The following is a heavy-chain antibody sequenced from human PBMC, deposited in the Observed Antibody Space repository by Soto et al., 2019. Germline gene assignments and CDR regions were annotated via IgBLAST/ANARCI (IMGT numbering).Heavy chain of an antibody. Sequence: EVQLVESGGDLLQPGGSLRLSCAASGFTFSTYWMHWVRQAPGKGLVWVSRINSDGSRTDYADSVKGRFTISRDNAKNTLYLQMNSLRAEDTAVYYCARDHSDRGTYYRAFDYWGQGTLVTVSS. CDR1: GFTFSTYW. J-gene: IGHJ4*02. CDR3: ARDHSDRGTYYRAFDY. D-gene: IGHD3-22*01. CDR2: INSDGSRT. V-gene: IGHV3-74*01.